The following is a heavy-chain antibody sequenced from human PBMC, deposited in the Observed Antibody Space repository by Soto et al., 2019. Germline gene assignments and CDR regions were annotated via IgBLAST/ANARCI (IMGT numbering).Heavy chain of an antibody. J-gene: IGHJ4*02. CDR2: IYHSGST. D-gene: IGHD2-2*01. Sequence: SETLSLTCAVSGGSISSGGYSWSWIRQPPGKGLEWIGYIYHSGSTYYNPSLKSRVTISVDRSNNQFSLKLSSVTAADTAVYYCARGHCSSTSCYGGFDYWGQGTLVTVSS. CDR1: GGSISSGGYS. CDR3: ARGHCSSTSCYGGFDY. V-gene: IGHV4-30-2*01.